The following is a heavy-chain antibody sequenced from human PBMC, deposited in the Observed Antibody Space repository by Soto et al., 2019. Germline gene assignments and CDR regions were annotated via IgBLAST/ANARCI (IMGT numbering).Heavy chain of an antibody. D-gene: IGHD6-19*01. J-gene: IGHJ6*02. CDR3: AKDLAPGIAVYGMDV. V-gene: IGHV3-23*01. Sequence: GGSLRLSCAASGFTFSSYAMSWVRQAPGKGLEWVSAISGRGGSTYYAESLKGRCTISRDNSKNKLYLQMNSLRAEDTAVYYCAKDLAPGIAVYGMDVWGQGTTVTVSS. CDR2: ISGRGGST. CDR1: GFTFSSYA.